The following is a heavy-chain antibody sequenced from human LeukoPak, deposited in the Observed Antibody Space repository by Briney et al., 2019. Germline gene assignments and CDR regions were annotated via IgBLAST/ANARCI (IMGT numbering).Heavy chain of an antibody. CDR3: ARQNTPHGNFDY. D-gene: IGHD1-26*01. J-gene: IGHJ4*02. CDR1: GFTFSSYA. CDR2: ISDSIGST. Sequence: GGSLRLSCAASGFTFSSYAMSWVRQAPRKGLEWVSGISDSIGSTYYADSVKGRFTISRENAKNSLYLLMTSLRAEDTAMYYCARQNTPHGNFDYWGQGTLVTVSS. V-gene: IGHV3-23*01.